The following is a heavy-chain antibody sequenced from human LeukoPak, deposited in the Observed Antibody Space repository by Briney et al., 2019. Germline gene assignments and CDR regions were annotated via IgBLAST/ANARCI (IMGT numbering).Heavy chain of an antibody. D-gene: IGHD3-3*01. V-gene: IGHV1-8*01. J-gene: IGHJ6*03. CDR2: MNPNSGNT. CDR3: ARDTPLTIFGVVPRAAYYMDV. CDR1: GYTFTSYD. Sequence: ASVKVSCKASGYTFTSYDINWVRQATGQGLEWMGWMNPNSGNTGYAQKFKGRVTMNRKTSISTGYMELRSLTSPATAVYYCARDTPLTIFGVVPRAAYYMDVWDKGTTVTVSS.